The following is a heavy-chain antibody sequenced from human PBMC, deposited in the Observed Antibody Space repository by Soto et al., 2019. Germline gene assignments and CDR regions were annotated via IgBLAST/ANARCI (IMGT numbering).Heavy chain of an antibody. V-gene: IGHV3-23*01. J-gene: IGHJ1*01. Sequence: EVQLLESGGGLVQPGGSLRLSCAASGFTFSSYAMSWVRQAPGKGLEWVSGISGSGDSTYYADSVKGRFTISRDNSKNTLYLQMNSLRAEDTAVYYCAKGVPGIAEAGTGYFQHWGQGTLVTVSS. CDR1: GFTFSSYA. CDR2: ISGSGDST. CDR3: AKGVPGIAEAGTGYFQH. D-gene: IGHD6-19*01.